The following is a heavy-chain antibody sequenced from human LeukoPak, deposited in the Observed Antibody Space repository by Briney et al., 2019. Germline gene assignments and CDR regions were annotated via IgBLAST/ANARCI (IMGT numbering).Heavy chain of an antibody. D-gene: IGHD3-22*01. CDR1: GFTLSSYA. J-gene: IGHJ4*02. CDR2: IKSKTDGGTT. Sequence: PGGSLRLSCAASGFTLSSYAMSWVRQAPGKGLEWVGRIKSKTDGGTTDYAAPVKGRFTVSRDDSKTTLYLQMNSLKTEDTAVYFCTTDYYDSSGYLLWGQGTLVTVSS. V-gene: IGHV3-15*01. CDR3: TTDYYDSSGYLL.